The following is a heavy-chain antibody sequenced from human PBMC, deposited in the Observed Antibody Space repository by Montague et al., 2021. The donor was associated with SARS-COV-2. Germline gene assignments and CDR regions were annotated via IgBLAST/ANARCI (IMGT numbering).Heavy chain of an antibody. J-gene: IGHJ5*02. CDR3: ARAQATDYHIFTGYYNVIQLKSYFDP. D-gene: IGHD3-9*01. Sequence: SETLSLTCTVSGDSINSTSYYWAWIRQPPGKGLEWIGTIDYSGSTYYSPSLKSQVTMSVDTSKNQFSLKLSSVTAADTALYYCARAQATDYHIFTGYYNVIQLKSYFDPWGQGTLVTVSS. CDR2: IDYSGST. V-gene: IGHV4-39*07. CDR1: GDSINSTSYY.